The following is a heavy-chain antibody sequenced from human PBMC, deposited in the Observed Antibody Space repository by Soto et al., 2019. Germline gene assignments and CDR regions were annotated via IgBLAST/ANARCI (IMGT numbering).Heavy chain of an antibody. V-gene: IGHV1-58*01. CDR2: IVVWSGNT. CDR3: AVQYTYGVYPYYAMDV. D-gene: IGHD5-18*01. J-gene: IGHJ6*02. CDR1: GFTFTDSA. Sequence: GSSVKVSCKASGFTFTDSAVQWVRQARGQRLEWIGWIVVWSGNTNYAQKFQERGAITRDMPTSTAYMERSSLRSEDTVVYYCAVQYTYGVYPYYAMDVWGQGSTVIVSS.